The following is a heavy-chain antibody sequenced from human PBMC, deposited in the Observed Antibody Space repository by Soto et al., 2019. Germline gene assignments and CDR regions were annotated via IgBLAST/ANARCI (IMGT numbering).Heavy chain of an antibody. D-gene: IGHD4-17*01. V-gene: IGHV1-69*01. CDR3: TRGPHSGDYVSYYYYSYGMDV. CDR2: IIPIFGTA. J-gene: IGHJ6*02. CDR1: GGTFSSYA. Sequence: QVQLVQSGAEVKKPGSSVKVSCKASGGTFSSYAISWVRQAPGQGLEWMGGIIPIFGTANYAPKFQGRVTIAAEQTTSTAYMELSSLRYRDTAVYYCTRGPHSGDYVSYYYYSYGMDVWGQGTTVTVSS.